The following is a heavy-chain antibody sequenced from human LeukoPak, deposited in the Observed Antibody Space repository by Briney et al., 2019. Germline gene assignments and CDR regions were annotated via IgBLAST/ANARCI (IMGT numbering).Heavy chain of an antibody. Sequence: PSETLSLTCTVSGGSISRGSYYWRWIRQPAGKGLEWIGRIYTSGSTNYNPSLKSRVTISVDTSKNQFSLKLSSVTAADTAVYYCAREYYDFWSGPNWFDPWGQGTLVTVSS. V-gene: IGHV4-61*02. J-gene: IGHJ5*02. CDR3: AREYYDFWSGPNWFDP. D-gene: IGHD3-3*01. CDR1: GGSISRGSYY. CDR2: IYTSGST.